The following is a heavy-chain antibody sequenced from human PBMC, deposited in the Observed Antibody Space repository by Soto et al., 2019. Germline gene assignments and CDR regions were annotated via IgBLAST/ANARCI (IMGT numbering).Heavy chain of an antibody. CDR2: ISYDGSNK. CDR1: GFTFSSYA. CDR3: ARDMVRGVIISFRSFDY. Sequence: ESGGGVVQPGRSLRLSCAASGFTFSSYAMHWVRQAPGKGLEWVAVISYDGSNKYYADSVKGRFTISRDNSKNTLYLQMNSLRAEDTAVYYCARDMVRGVIISFRSFDYWGQGTLVTVSS. D-gene: IGHD3-10*01. J-gene: IGHJ4*02. V-gene: IGHV3-30-3*01.